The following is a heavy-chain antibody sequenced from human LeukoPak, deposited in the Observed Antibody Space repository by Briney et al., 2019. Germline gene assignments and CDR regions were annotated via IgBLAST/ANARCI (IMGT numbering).Heavy chain of an antibody. CDR1: GFTFNTYW. V-gene: IGHV3-7*01. D-gene: IGHD3-10*01. Sequence: HGRSLRLSCAASGFTFNTYWMSWIHQAPSNELEWVANTKKDGSEKYYVDSENGPFTISRDNARNSLYLQMNSLRAEDTAVYYCARDSPRGLYYYYGMDVWGQGTTVTVSS. J-gene: IGHJ6*02. CDR3: ARDSPRGLYYYYGMDV. CDR2: TKKDGSEK.